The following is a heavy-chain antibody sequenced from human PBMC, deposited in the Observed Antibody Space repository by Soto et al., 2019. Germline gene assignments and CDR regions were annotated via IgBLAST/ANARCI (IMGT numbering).Heavy chain of an antibody. CDR2: IIPIFGTA. J-gene: IGHJ4*02. CDR1: GGTFSSYA. CDR3: ATLLSGSYTYYFDY. D-gene: IGHD1-26*01. Sequence: SVKVSCKASGGTFSSYAISWVRQAPGQGLEWMGGIIPIFGTANYAQKFQGRVTITADKSTSTAYMELSSLRSEDTAVYYCATLLSGSYTYYFDYWGQGTLVTVSS. V-gene: IGHV1-69*06.